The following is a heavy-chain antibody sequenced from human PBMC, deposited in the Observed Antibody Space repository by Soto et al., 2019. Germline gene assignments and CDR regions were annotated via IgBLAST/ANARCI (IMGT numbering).Heavy chain of an antibody. J-gene: IGHJ5*02. CDR3: ERWAEADIVLVPAATVYNWFGP. V-gene: IGHV1-69*12. CDR2: IIPSFGTA. CDR1: GGTFSSYA. Sequence: QVQLVQSGAEVKKRGSSVKVSCEASGGTFSSYAISWVRQAPGQGLDRMGGIIPSFGTANYAQKFQGRGTITADESTSSAHIEVSSLKSDETAVYYCERWAEADIVLVPAATVYNWFGPWGQGTLVTGSS. D-gene: IGHD2-2*01.